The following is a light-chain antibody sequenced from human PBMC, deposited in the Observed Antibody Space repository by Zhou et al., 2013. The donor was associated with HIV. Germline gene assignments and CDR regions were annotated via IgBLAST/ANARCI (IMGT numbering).Light chain of an antibody. CDR1: QFIDTY. J-gene: IGKJ2*01. V-gene: IGKV1-8*01. CDR3: QQYYSHPPT. CDR2: RST. Sequence: AVRMTQSPSSLSASTITCRASQFIDTYVAWFQQKAGQAPRLLVYRSTTLRNGVPSRFIATGSGTNFTLSISCLQSEDFAFYFCQQYYSHPPTFGQGTK.